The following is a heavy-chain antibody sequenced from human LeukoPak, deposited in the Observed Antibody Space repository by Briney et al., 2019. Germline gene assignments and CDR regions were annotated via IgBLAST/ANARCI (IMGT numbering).Heavy chain of an antibody. V-gene: IGHV1-2*02. CDR1: GYTYTEYY. D-gene: IGHD3-22*01. CDR2: INPKSDAT. Sequence: ASVKVSCKASGYTYTEYYMQWVRQAPGQGLEWMGWINPKSDATNYAQKFQGRVTMTRDTSISTLYMELSRLRSDDTAVFYCARSLLTYSSDSSFVYWGQGTLVTVSS. J-gene: IGHJ4*02. CDR3: ARSLLTYSSDSSFVY.